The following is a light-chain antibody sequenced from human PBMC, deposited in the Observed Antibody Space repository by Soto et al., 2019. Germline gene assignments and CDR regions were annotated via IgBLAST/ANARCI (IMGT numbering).Light chain of an antibody. V-gene: IGKV3-20*01. CDR3: QQYGSSPPTT. Sequence: EIVLTQSPGTLSLSPGERSTPSFSSLQSVSSSYLAWYQQKPGQAPRLLIYGASSRATGIPDRFSGSGSGTDFTLTISRLEPEDFAVYYCQQYGSSPPTTFGQGTRLEIK. CDR2: GAS. CDR1: QSVSSSY. J-gene: IGKJ5*01.